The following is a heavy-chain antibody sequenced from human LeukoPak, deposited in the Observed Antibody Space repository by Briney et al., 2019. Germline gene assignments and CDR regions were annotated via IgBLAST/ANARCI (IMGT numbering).Heavy chain of an antibody. Sequence: ASVKVSCKVSGYTLTELSMHWVRQAPGKGLEWMGGFDPEDGETIYAQKFQGRVTMTEDTSTDTAYMELSSLRSEDTAVYYCATADYDSSGYYYGARAEYFQHWGQGTLVTVSS. CDR1: GYTLTELS. D-gene: IGHD3-22*01. CDR2: FDPEDGET. J-gene: IGHJ1*01. V-gene: IGHV1-24*01. CDR3: ATADYDSSGYYYGARAEYFQH.